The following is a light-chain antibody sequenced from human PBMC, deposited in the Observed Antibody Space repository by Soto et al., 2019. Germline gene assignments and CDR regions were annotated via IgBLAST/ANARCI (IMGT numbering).Light chain of an antibody. CDR1: SSNIGAGYV. J-gene: IGLJ3*02. Sequence: SVLAQPPSVSGAPGQRVTISCTGSSSNIGAGYVVHWYQQLPGAAPKLLIFSDNNRPSGVPDRFSGSKSGTSASLAITGLQAEDEADYYCQSYDSSLSGWVFGGGTQLTVL. V-gene: IGLV1-40*01. CDR3: QSYDSSLSGWV. CDR2: SDN.